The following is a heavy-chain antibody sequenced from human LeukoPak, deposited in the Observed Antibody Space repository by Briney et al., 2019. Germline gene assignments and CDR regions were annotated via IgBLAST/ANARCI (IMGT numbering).Heavy chain of an antibody. CDR1: GFTFSSYA. D-gene: IGHD4-17*01. CDR2: ISGSGGST. V-gene: IGHV3-23*01. CDR3: AKDYTVCTYSQFDY. Sequence: PGGSLRLSCAASGFTFSSYAMSWVRQAPGKGLEWVSAISGSGGSTYYADSVKGRLTISRDNSKNTLYLQMNSLRAEDTAVYYCAKDYTVCTYSQFDYWGQGTLVTVSS. J-gene: IGHJ4*02.